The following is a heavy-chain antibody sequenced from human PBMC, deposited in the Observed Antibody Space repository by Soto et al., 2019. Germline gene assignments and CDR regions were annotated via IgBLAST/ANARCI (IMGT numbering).Heavy chain of an antibody. Sequence: PSETLSLTCTVSGGSISSYYWSWIRQPPGKGLEWIGYIYYSGSTNYNPSLKSRVTISVDTSKNQFSLKLSSVTAADTAVYYCARHLSSGYFFGYWGQGTLVTVSS. CDR3: ARHLSSGYFFGY. J-gene: IGHJ4*02. CDR1: GGSISSYY. V-gene: IGHV4-59*08. D-gene: IGHD3-22*01. CDR2: IYYSGST.